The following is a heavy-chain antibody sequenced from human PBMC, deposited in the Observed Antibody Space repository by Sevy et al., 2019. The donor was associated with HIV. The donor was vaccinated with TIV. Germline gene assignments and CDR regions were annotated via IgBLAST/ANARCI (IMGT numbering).Heavy chain of an antibody. Sequence: GGSLRLSCAASGFTFSSYSMNWVRQAPGKGLEWVSSISSSSSYIYYADSVKGRFTISRDNAKNSLYLQMNSLRAEDTAVYYCARDPAHCSGGSCYSDYYDGMDVWGQGTTVTVSS. CDR2: ISSSSSYI. D-gene: IGHD2-15*01. CDR3: ARDPAHCSGGSCYSDYYDGMDV. J-gene: IGHJ6*02. CDR1: GFTFSSYS. V-gene: IGHV3-21*01.